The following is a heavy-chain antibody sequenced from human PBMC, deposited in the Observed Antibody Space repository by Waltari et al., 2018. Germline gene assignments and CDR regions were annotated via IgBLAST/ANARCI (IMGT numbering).Heavy chain of an antibody. D-gene: IGHD1-1*01. CDR1: GFTFSSYG. CDR3: ARDRDSYKYGTNNWFDP. V-gene: IGHV3-33*01. Sequence: QVQLVESGGGVVQPGRSLRLSCVASGFTFSSYGMHWVRQAPGRGLEWVAVIGYDGSNKYYADSVKGRFSISRDNSKNTSYLQMNSLRAEDTAVYYCARDRDSYKYGTNNWFDPWGQGTLVTVSS. J-gene: IGHJ5*02. CDR2: IGYDGSNK.